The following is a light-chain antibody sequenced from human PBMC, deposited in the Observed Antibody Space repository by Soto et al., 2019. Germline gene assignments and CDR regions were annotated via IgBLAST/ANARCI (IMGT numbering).Light chain of an antibody. V-gene: IGLV2-14*01. CDR3: LSFTTTSTHV. CDR1: ISDIGAYDY. J-gene: IGLJ1*01. Sequence: QCLLTQPASLSGSRGQSITISCTGTISDIGAYDYVSWFQQHPGKAPKLMISEVNNRPSGVSNRFSGSTSGNTAYLTISGLQVEDEAEYFCLSFTTTSTHVFGTGTKVTVL. CDR2: EVN.